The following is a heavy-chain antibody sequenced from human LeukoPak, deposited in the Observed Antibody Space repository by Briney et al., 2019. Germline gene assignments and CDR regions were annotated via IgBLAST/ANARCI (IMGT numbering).Heavy chain of an antibody. CDR3: ARHRYCSSTSCSYFDH. V-gene: IGHV5-10-1*01. J-gene: IGHJ4*02. CDR1: GYSFTSYW. Sequence: GESLKISCKGSGYSFTSYWISWVRQMPGKGLEWMGRIDPSDSYTNHSPSFQGHVTISADKSISTAYLQWSSLKASDTATYYCARHRYCSSTSCSYFDHWGQGTLVTVSS. CDR2: IDPSDSYT. D-gene: IGHD2-2*01.